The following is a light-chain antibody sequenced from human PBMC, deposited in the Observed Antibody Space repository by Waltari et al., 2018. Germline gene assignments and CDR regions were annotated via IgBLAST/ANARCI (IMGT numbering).Light chain of an antibody. CDR1: QGVYNF. Sequence: EVVLTQSPATLSLSPGERATLSCRASQGVYNFLAWYQQKPGQAPRLLIYEASQRATGIPAKFSGSGSGTDFTLTISNVEPEDVAIYYCQQRANWPPLTFGGGTKVEIK. CDR3: QQRANWPPLT. V-gene: IGKV3-11*01. J-gene: IGKJ4*01. CDR2: EAS.